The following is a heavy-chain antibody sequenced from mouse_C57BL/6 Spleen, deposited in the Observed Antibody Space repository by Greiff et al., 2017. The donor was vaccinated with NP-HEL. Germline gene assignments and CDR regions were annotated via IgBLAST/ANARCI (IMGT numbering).Heavy chain of an antibody. CDR3: ARTLPRPGPFAY. Sequence: QVQLKQPGAELVKPGASVKLSCKASGYTFTSYWMHWVKQRPGRGLEWIGRIDPNSGGTKYNEKFKSKATLTVDKPSSTAYMQLSSRTSEDSGVYYCARTLPRPGPFAYWGPGTLVTVAA. J-gene: IGHJ3*01. D-gene: IGHD5-5*01. CDR1: GYTFTSYW. V-gene: IGHV1-72*01. CDR2: IDPNSGGT.